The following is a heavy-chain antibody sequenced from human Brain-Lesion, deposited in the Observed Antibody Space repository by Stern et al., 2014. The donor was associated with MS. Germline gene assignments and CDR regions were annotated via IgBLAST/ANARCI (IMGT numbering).Heavy chain of an antibody. J-gene: IGHJ4*02. V-gene: IGHV1-24*01. CDR1: GYTLTELS. Sequence: QVQLGQSGAEVKKPGASVKVSCKVSGYTLTELSMHWVRQAPRKGLEWMGGFDPEDGGKIYAQKFQGRVTMTEDTSTDTAYMELSSLRSEDTAVYYCATLSPGAGGNYYRHFDYWGQGTLVTVSP. D-gene: IGHD1-26*01. CDR3: ATLSPGAGGNYYRHFDY. CDR2: FDPEDGGK.